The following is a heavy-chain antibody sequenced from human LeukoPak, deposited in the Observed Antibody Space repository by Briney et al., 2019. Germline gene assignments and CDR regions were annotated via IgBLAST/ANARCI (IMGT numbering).Heavy chain of an antibody. CDR1: GGSISSDY. D-gene: IGHD6-13*01. J-gene: IGHJ4*02. V-gene: IGHV4-59*01. Sequence: SETLSLTCTVSGGSISSDYWSWIRQSPGKGLEWIGYIYYSGSTNYNPSLKSRVTISIDTSRNQFSLNLSSVTAADTAVYYCARAPRRGVAAAGNDYWGQGTLVTVSS. CDR3: ARAPRRGVAAAGNDY. CDR2: IYYSGST.